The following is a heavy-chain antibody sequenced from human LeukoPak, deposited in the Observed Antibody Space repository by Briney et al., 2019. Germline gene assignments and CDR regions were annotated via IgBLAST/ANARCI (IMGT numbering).Heavy chain of an antibody. CDR2: ISSDVNIK. D-gene: IGHD3-22*01. Sequence: GGSLRLSCAASGFDFHNYVIHWVRQAPGKGLEWVAVISSDVNIKYYADSVKGRFTISRDSSSKMVSLQMNSLGTEDTAVYYCVRGAYYYEDWGQGTLVTVSS. CDR1: GFDFHNYV. CDR3: VRGAYYYED. V-gene: IGHV3-30-3*01. J-gene: IGHJ4*02.